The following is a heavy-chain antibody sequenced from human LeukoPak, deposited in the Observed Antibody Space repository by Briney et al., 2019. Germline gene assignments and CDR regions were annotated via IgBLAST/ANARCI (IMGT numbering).Heavy chain of an antibody. J-gene: IGHJ4*02. D-gene: IGHD2-2*02. CDR2: MSSSSSYI. CDR3: ARAHRSSTSCYTLVDY. V-gene: IGHV3-21*01. CDR1: GFTFSSYS. Sequence: SGGSLRLSCAASGFTFSSYSMNWVRQAPGKGLEWVSSMSSSSSYIYYADSVKGRFTISRDDAKNSLYLQMNSLRAEDTAVYYCARAHRSSTSCYTLVDYWGQGTLVTVSS.